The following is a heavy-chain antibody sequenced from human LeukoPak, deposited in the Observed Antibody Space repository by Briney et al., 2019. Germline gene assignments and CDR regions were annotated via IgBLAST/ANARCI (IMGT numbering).Heavy chain of an antibody. Sequence: GESLKISCNGSGYSFTSYWTGLVRQMPGKVLEWMGIIYPGDSDTRYSPSFQGQVTISADKSISTAYLQWGSLKASDTAMYYCARAYYDFWSGYSSNYYYYMDVWGKGTTVTVSS. CDR2: IYPGDSDT. CDR3: ARAYYDFWSGYSSNYYYYMDV. CDR1: GYSFTSYW. V-gene: IGHV5-51*01. J-gene: IGHJ6*03. D-gene: IGHD3-3*01.